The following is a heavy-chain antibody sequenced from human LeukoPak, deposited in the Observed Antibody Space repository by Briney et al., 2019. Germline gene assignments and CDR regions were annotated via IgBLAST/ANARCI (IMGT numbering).Heavy chain of an antibody. CDR1: GDSIRSYY. CDR2: FFTSGST. V-gene: IGHV4-4*07. Sequence: SETLSLTCTVSGDSIRSYYWSWIRQPAGKGLEWIGRFFTSGSTNYNPSLKSRVTISVDTSKNQFSLKLSSVTAADTAVYYCARRGDYWGSVSYFDYWGQGTLVTVSS. J-gene: IGHJ4*02. CDR3: ARRGDYWGSVSYFDY. D-gene: IGHD7-27*01.